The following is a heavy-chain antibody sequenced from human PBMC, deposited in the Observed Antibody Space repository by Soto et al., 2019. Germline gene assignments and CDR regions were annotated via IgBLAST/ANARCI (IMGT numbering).Heavy chain of an antibody. CDR1: GFTFSSYA. CDR3: AKDCGRSGYELGECDAFDI. J-gene: IGHJ3*02. V-gene: IGHV3-23*01. CDR2: ISGSGGST. Sequence: GGSLRLSCAASGFTFSSYAMSWVRQAPGKGLEWVSAISGSGGSTYYADSVKGRFTISRDNSKNTLYLQRNSLRAEDTAVDYCAKDCGRSGYELGECDAFDIWGQGTMVTVSS. D-gene: IGHD5-12*01.